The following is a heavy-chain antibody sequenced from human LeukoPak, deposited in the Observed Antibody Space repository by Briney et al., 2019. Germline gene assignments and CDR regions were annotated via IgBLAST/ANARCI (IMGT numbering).Heavy chain of an antibody. V-gene: IGHV4-4*07. Sequence: SETLSLTCTVSGGSISSYYWSWIRQPAGKGLEWIGRIYTSGSTNYNPSLKSRVTMSVDTSKNQFSLKLSSVTAADTAVYYCARGLRFLEWLSSYYFDYWGQGTLVTVSS. D-gene: IGHD3-3*01. J-gene: IGHJ4*02. CDR1: GGSISSYY. CDR3: ARGLRFLEWLSSYYFDY. CDR2: IYTSGST.